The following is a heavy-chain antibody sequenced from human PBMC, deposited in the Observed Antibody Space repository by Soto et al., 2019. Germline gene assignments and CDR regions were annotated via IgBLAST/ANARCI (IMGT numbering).Heavy chain of an antibody. CDR1: GYTFHNYD. CDR3: GRKGYIGNFGLDV. J-gene: IGHJ6*02. V-gene: IGHV1-18*01. CDR2: ISISKGKT. Sequence: QVQLVQSGAEVKRPGASVKVSCKASGYTFHNYDVAWVRRAPGQGLEWLGWISISKGKTYYEQRLQGRVTMTTDTATTTAYMEVTSLRSDDTAVYFCGRKGYIGNFGLDVWGQGTTVTVSS. D-gene: IGHD5-12*01.